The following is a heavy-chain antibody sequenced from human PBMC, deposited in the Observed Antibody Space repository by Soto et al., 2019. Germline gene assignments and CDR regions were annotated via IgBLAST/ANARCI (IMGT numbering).Heavy chain of an antibody. CDR1: GFTFSSYA. J-gene: IGHJ4*02. V-gene: IGHV3-23*01. D-gene: IGHD2-2*01. Sequence: GSLRLSCTASGFTFSSYAMSWVRQAPGKGLEWVSAISGSGGSTYYADSVKGRFTISRDNSKNTLYLQMNSLRAEDTAVYYCAKGPVYCSSTSCRYAGPSGGFDYWGQGTLVTVSS. CDR2: ISGSGGST. CDR3: AKGPVYCSSTSCRYAGPSGGFDY.